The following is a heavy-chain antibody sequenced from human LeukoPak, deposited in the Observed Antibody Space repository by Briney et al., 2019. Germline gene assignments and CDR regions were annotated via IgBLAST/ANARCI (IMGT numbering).Heavy chain of an antibody. V-gene: IGHV3-48*03. CDR3: ARDLSGDTIPDY. CDR1: GFTFSSYE. J-gene: IGHJ4*02. CDR2: ISSTGSTI. D-gene: IGHD2-21*01. Sequence: PGGSLRLSCTASGFTFSSYEMHWVRQAPGKGLEWVSYISSTGSTIYYADSVKGRFTISRDNAKNSLYLQMHSLRAEDTAVYYCARDLSGDTIPDYWGQGTLVTVSS.